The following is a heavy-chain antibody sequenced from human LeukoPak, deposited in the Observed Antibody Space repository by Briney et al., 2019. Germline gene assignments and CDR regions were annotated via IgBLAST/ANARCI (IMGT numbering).Heavy chain of an antibody. V-gene: IGHV4-59*11. Sequence: SETLSLTCTVSGFSISSHYWGWIRQPPGKGLEGIGHGRAGENTKDNPSLNSRIPLSADTSMNQLSLRLSSVTAADTAVYYCARGFRDFWSGYAWFDPWGQGTLVTVSS. CDR1: GFSISSHY. J-gene: IGHJ5*02. CDR2: GRAGENT. CDR3: ARGFRDFWSGYAWFDP. D-gene: IGHD3-3*01.